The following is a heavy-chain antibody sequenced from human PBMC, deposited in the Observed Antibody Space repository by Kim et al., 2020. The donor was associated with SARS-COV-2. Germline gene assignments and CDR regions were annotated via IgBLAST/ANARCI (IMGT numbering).Heavy chain of an antibody. D-gene: IGHD3-10*01. J-gene: IGHJ4*02. V-gene: IGHV4-34*01. CDR3: AGEGVEFDY. Sequence: GSTNSTPSLTSRITISVEPSKNQFSLELSSVTAADTAVYYCAGEGVEFDYWGQGTLVTVSS. CDR2: GST.